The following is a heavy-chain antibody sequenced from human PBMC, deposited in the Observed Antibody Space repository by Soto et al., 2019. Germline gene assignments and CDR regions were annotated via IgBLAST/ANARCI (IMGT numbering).Heavy chain of an antibody. CDR1: GFSLSTDGMR. CDR2: IDWDDDK. Sequence: SGPTLVNPTQTLTLTCTLSGFSLSTDGMRGSWIRQPPGKALEWLARIDWDDDKYYSTSLKTRLTISKDTSKNQVVLTMTNMDPVDTATYYCARIIPNYCSGGTCYPLYYFDYWGQGTLVTSPQ. D-gene: IGHD2-15*01. J-gene: IGHJ4*02. CDR3: ARIIPNYCSGGTCYPLYYFDY. V-gene: IGHV2-70*04.